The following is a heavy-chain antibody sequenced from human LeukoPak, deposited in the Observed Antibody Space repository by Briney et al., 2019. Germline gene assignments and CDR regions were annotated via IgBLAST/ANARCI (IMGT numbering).Heavy chain of an antibody. CDR2: ITSGSST. V-gene: IGHV3-23*01. CDR3: AKDFED. Sequence: GGSLRLSCAASGFTFSSYVMTWVRQAPGKGLEWVSSITSGSSTYYADSVKGRFTISRDYSKNTLYLQMNSLRAEDTAVYFCAKDFEDWGQGTLVNVSS. CDR1: GFTFSSYV. J-gene: IGHJ4*02.